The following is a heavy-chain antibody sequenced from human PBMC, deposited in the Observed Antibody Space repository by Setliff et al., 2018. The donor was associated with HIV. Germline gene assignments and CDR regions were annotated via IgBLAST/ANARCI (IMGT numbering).Heavy chain of an antibody. V-gene: IGHV4-4*07. CDR1: DSGTYY. D-gene: IGHD4-17*01. CDR2: VSSRGNT. J-gene: IGHJ4*02. CDR3: ARAAAGNTGPFDL. Sequence: PSETLSLTCTVSDSGTYYWSWIRQPAGKGLEWIGRVSSRGNTNYSPSLKSRVTMSVDTSKNQFSLKLTSVTASDTAVYYCARAAAGNTGPFDLWGQGSPVTVYS.